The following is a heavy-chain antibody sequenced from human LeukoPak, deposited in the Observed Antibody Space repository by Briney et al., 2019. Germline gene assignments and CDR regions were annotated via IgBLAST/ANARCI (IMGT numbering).Heavy chain of an antibody. CDR3: ARDLYYYGSGSYMLFDY. V-gene: IGHV1-18*01. J-gene: IGHJ4*02. CDR1: GYTFSSYV. D-gene: IGHD3-10*01. CDR2: IDVYNVNA. Sequence: ASVKVSCKASGYTFSSYVISWGGQAPGQGLEWMGWIDVYNVNANYAQKRQGRVTMTTDTSTSTAYMKLRSLRSHDTAVYYCARDLYYYGSGSYMLFDYWGQGTLVSVSS.